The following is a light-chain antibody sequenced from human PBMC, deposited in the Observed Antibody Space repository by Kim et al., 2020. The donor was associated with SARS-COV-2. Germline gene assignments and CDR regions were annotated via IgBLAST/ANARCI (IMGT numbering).Light chain of an antibody. CDR3: QQYNNWPLT. V-gene: IGKV3-15*01. CDR1: QSVSSN. CDR2: GAS. Sequence: VSPGETVTLSCTASQSVSSNLAWYQQKPGQAPRLLISGASTRATGFPARFSGSGSGTEFTLTVSSLQSEDFAVYYCQQYNNWPLTFGGGTKVEIK. J-gene: IGKJ4*01.